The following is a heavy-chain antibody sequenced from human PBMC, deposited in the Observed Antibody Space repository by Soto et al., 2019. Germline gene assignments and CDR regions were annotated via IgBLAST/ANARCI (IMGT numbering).Heavy chain of an antibody. CDR2: IYSGGST. CDR3: ARDRVESGYPEYFQH. CDR1: GFTVSSNY. Sequence: GGSLRLSCAASGFTVSSNYMSWVRQAPGKGLEWVSVIYSGGSTYYADSVKGRFTISRDNSKNTLYLQMNRLRAEDTAVYYCARDRVESGYPEYFQHWGQGTLVTVSS. D-gene: IGHD3-22*01. V-gene: IGHV3-53*01. J-gene: IGHJ1*01.